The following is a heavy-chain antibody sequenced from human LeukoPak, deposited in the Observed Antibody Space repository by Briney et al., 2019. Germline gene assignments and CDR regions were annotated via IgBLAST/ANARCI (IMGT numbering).Heavy chain of an antibody. CDR3: ASPEPYSSSWYGLVY. D-gene: IGHD6-13*01. J-gene: IGHJ4*02. Sequence: SETLSLTCTVSGGSISSYYWSWIRQPPGKGLEWIGYIYYSGSTNYNPSLKSRVTISVDTSKNQFSLKLSSVTAADTAVYYCASPEPYSSSWYGLVYWGQGTLVTVSS. CDR2: IYYSGST. CDR1: GGSISSYY. V-gene: IGHV4-59*12.